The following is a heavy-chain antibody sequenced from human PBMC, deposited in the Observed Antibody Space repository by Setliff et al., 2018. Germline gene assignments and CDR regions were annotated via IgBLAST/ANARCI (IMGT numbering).Heavy chain of an antibody. D-gene: IGHD3-10*01. J-gene: IGHJ5*02. CDR1: GFPFSPYI. CDR3: AKNGFGVVALGVNNWFDP. Sequence: PGGSLRLSCAASGFPFSPYIIHWVRQAPGQGLEWVALISYDGTKKYFADSVKGRFTISRHDSESTTYLQMNGLKTEDTAVYYCAKNGFGVVALGVNNWFDPWGQGTLVTVSS. V-gene: IGHV3-30*18. CDR2: ISYDGTKK.